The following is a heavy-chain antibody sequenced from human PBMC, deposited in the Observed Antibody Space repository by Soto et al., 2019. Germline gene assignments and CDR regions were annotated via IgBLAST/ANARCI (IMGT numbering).Heavy chain of an antibody. Sequence: GGSLRLSCTASGFTFGDYAMSWFRQAPGKGLEWVGFIRSKAYGGTTEYAASVKGRFTISRDDSKSIAYLQMNSLKTEDTAVYYCTRDREGQAAGQGAFDIWGQGTMVTVSS. CDR3: TRDREGQAAGQGAFDI. CDR1: GFTFGDYA. D-gene: IGHD6-19*01. V-gene: IGHV3-49*03. CDR2: IRSKAYGGTT. J-gene: IGHJ3*02.